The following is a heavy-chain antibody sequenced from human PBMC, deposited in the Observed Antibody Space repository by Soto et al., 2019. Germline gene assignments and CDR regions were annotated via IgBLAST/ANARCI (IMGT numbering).Heavy chain of an antibody. V-gene: IGHV3-15*01. J-gene: IGHJ5*02. D-gene: IGHD2-15*01. CDR3: TTDLWRIAVVVGSTGYFNP. Sequence: PGGSLRLSCGAPGFTFSDAWMSWVRQAPGKGLDWVGRIKSKSDGGTTEYAAPVRGRFAISRDDSKNTLYLQMNSLKTEDTAVYYCTTDLWRIAVVVGSTGYFNPWGQGTPVTVSS. CDR2: IKSKSDGGTT. CDR1: GFTFSDAW.